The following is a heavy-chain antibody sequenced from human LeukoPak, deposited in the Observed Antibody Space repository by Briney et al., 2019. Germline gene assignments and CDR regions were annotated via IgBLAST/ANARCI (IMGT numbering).Heavy chain of an antibody. D-gene: IGHD6-19*01. J-gene: IGHJ4*02. Sequence: GRSLRLSCAASGFTVSSNYMSWVRQAPGKGLEWVSVIYSGGTTYYADSVKGRFIISRDGSGNTLYLQMNSLRVEDTAVYFCAREIPLAGTFYFDNWGQGTLVTVSS. CDR1: GFTVSSNY. CDR2: IYSGGTT. V-gene: IGHV3-53*01. CDR3: AREIPLAGTFYFDN.